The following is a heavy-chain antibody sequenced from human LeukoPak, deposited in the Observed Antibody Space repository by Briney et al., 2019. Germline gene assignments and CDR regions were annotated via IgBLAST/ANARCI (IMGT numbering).Heavy chain of an antibody. CDR1: GFTFSSYS. CDR3: ARGGYSSTLYGRYRH. D-gene: IGHD6-13*01. V-gene: IGHV3-21*01. CDR2: ISSSSSYV. J-gene: IGHJ1*01. Sequence: GGSLRLSCAASGFTFSSYSMNWVRQAPGKGLEWVASISSSSSYVYYADSMKGRFSISRDNARNSLYLQMNSLRADDTAVYYCARGGYSSTLYGRYRHWGQGTLVTVSP.